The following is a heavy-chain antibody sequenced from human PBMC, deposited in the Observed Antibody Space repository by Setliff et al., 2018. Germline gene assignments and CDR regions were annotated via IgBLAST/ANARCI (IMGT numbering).Heavy chain of an antibody. J-gene: IGHJ3*02. CDR3: ARDVFPYHYEGAFDI. V-gene: IGHV1-46*01. CDR1: GYTFTSHY. D-gene: IGHD3-22*01. Sequence: ASVKVSCKASGYTFTSHYMHWVRQAPGLGLEWMGTINPSSGRTSYAQKFQGRVTMTGDTFTSTVYMDMSSLRSEDTAVYYCARDVFPYHYEGAFDIWGQGTMVTVSS. CDR2: INPSSGRT.